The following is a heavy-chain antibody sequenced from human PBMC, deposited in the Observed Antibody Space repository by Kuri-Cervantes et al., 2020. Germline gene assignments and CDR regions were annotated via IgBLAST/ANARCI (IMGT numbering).Heavy chain of an antibody. V-gene: IGHV3-7*01. J-gene: IGHJ4*02. CDR1: GFTSSSYW. Sequence: GGSLRLSCAASGFTSSSYWMSWVRQAPGKGLEWVANIKQDGSEKYYVDSVKGRFTISRDNAKNSLYLQMNSLRAEDTAVYYCARESYGGNSMSYFDYWGQGTLVTVSS. D-gene: IGHD4-23*01. CDR3: ARESYGGNSMSYFDY. CDR2: IKQDGSEK.